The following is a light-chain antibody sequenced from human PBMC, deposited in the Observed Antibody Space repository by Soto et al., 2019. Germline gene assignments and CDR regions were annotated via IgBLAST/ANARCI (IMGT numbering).Light chain of an antibody. CDR3: QSYDNSLSGSYV. J-gene: IGLJ1*01. Sequence: QSVLTQPPPVSGAPAPRDTIPCTGSTFNIGAGIDLHWYQHLPGAAPRLLIYINNNRPSGVPDRFSGSKSGTSASLAITGLQAEDEADYYCQSYDNSLSGSYVFGTGTKVTVL. CDR1: TFNIGAGID. CDR2: INN. V-gene: IGLV1-40*01.